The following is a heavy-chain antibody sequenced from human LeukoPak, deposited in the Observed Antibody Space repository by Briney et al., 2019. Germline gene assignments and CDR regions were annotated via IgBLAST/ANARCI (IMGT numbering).Heavy chain of an antibody. CDR1: GFTFDDYV. CDR2: ISWNSGSI. V-gene: IGHV3-9*01. J-gene: IGHJ3*02. D-gene: IGHD3-22*01. CDR3: AKDRPKYYYDSSGYPHADAFDI. Sequence: GGSLRLSCAASGFTFDDYVMHWVRQAPGKGLEWVSGISWNSGSIGYADSVKGRFTISRDNAKNSLYLQMNSLRAEDTAVYYCAKDRPKYYYDSSGYPHADAFDIWGQGTMVTVSS.